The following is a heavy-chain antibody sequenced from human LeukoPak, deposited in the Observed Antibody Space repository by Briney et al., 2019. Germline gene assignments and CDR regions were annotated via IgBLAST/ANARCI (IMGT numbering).Heavy chain of an antibody. CDR1: GFSFNDAW. CDR3: ATDTRRVVVPK. J-gene: IGHJ4*02. Sequence: GGSLRLSCAASGFSFNDAWMSWVRQAPGKGLEWVGRIKRKTDGGTTDYAAPVKGRFSISRDDSKTSLYLQMNNLQTEDTAVYYCATDTRRVVVPKWGQGTLVTVSS. V-gene: IGHV3-15*01. CDR2: IKRKTDGGTT. D-gene: IGHD2-15*01.